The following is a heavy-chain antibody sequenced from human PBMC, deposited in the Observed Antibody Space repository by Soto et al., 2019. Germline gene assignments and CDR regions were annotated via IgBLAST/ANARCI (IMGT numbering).Heavy chain of an antibody. CDR2: INAGNGNT. V-gene: IGHV1-3*01. D-gene: IGHD3-10*01. CDR3: ATSSLDYYGAGSLNWFDP. J-gene: IGHJ5*02. CDR1: GYTFTSYA. Sequence: ASVKVSCKASGYTFTSYAMHWVRQAPGQRLEWMGWINAGNGNTKYSQKFQGRVTITRDTSASTAYMELSSLRSEDTAVYYCATSSLDYYGAGSLNWFDPWGQGTLVTVSS.